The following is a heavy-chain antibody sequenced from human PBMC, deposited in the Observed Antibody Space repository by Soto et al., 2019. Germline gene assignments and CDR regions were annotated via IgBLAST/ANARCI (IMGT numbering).Heavy chain of an antibody. CDR2: IYPGDSDT. Sequence: LKISCKGSGYSFTSYWIGWVRQMPGKGLEWMGIIYPGDSDTRYSPSFQGQVTISADKSISTAYLQWSSLKASDTAMYYCARLRSNIVLVPAPSYYYYGMDVWGQGTTVTVSS. CDR3: ARLRSNIVLVPAPSYYYYGMDV. D-gene: IGHD2-2*01. J-gene: IGHJ6*02. V-gene: IGHV5-51*01. CDR1: GYSFTSYW.